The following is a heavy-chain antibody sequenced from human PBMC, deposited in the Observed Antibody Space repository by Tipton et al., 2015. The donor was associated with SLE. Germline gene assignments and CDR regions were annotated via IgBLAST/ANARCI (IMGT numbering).Heavy chain of an antibody. CDR1: GGSISRYY. J-gene: IGHJ6*03. Sequence: TLSLTCTVSGGSISRYYWSWIRQPPGKGLEWIGYIHYSGSTKYNPSLKSRITMSVDTSKNQFYLNLRAVTAADTAVYYCAREGCSSTSCYGYYYMDVWGKGTTVIVSS. D-gene: IGHD2-2*01. CDR2: IHYSGST. CDR3: AREGCSSTSCYGYYYMDV. V-gene: IGHV4-59*01.